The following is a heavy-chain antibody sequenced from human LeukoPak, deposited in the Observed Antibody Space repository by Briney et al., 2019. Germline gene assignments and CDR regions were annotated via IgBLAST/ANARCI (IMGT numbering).Heavy chain of an antibody. CDR3: ACQLLGEAFDI. CDR2: ISWNSGSI. J-gene: IGHJ3*02. Sequence: GRSLRLSCAASGFTFDDYAMHWVRHAPGKGLEWVSGISWNSGSIDYADSVKGRFTIYRDNAKNSLYLQMNSLRAEDTALYYCACQLLGEAFDIWGQGTMVTVSS. D-gene: IGHD2-2*01. V-gene: IGHV3-9*01. CDR1: GFTFDDYA.